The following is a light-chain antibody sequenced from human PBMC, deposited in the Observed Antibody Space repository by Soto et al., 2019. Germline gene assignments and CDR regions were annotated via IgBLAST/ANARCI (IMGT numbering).Light chain of an antibody. CDR1: QTVLLSSNNKNY. CDR3: QHYYSTPPT. Sequence: DIVMTQSPDSLALSLGERATINCKSSQTVLLSSNNKNYLAWYQQKPGQPPKLLIYWASTRESGVPDRFSGSGSGTDFTLTISSLQAEDVAVYYCQHYYSTPPTFGQGTTLEIK. J-gene: IGKJ2*01. CDR2: WAS. V-gene: IGKV4-1*01.